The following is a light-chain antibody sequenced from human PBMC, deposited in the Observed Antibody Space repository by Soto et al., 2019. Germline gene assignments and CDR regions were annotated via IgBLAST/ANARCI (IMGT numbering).Light chain of an antibody. CDR2: GAS. CDR3: QQYNNWLRRT. Sequence: EIVMTQSPATLSVSPGERATLSCRASQSVSSNLAWYQQKPGQAPRLLIYGASTRATGIPARFSGSGSGTEFTLTISSLQSEDFVVYYCQQYNNWLRRTFGQGTKVEIK. V-gene: IGKV3-15*01. CDR1: QSVSSN. J-gene: IGKJ1*01.